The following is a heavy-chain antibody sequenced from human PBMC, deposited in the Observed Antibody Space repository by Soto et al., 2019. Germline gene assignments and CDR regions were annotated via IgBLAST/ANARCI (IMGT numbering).Heavy chain of an antibody. CDR3: ACCVYYYYGMDV. Sequence: QVQLVQSGAEVKKPGASVKVSCKASGYTFTSYDINWVRQATGQGLEWMGWMNPNSGNTGYAQKFQGRVTMTRNTSISTAYMELSSLRSKDTAVYYCACCVYYYYGMDVWGQGTTVTVSS. V-gene: IGHV1-8*01. D-gene: IGHD5-18*01. J-gene: IGHJ6*02. CDR1: GYTFTSYD. CDR2: MNPNSGNT.